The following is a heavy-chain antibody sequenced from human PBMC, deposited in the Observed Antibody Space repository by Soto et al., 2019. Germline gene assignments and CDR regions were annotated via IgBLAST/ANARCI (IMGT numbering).Heavy chain of an antibody. V-gene: IGHV3-23*01. J-gene: IGHJ4*01. CDR1: GFTFTSYA. CDR3: VRNYPGTRPFDD. D-gene: IGHD1-7*01. Sequence: GGSLRLSCAASGFTFTSYAMNWVRQAPGKGLAWVSAIGTDGNTYYANSVKGRFTISRDNSRTTLYLQMNSLRVEDTALYYCVRNYPGTRPFDDSGNGTRVTVS. CDR2: IGTDGNT.